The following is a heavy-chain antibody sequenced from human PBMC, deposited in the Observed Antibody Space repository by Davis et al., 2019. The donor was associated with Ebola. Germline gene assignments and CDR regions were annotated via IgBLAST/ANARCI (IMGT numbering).Heavy chain of an antibody. D-gene: IGHD3/OR15-3a*01. CDR3: ATQAWTQFDY. V-gene: IGHV3-7*01. Sequence: PGGSLRLSCAASGFTFSSYGMSWVRQAPGKGLEWMAMINPDGSEGYYMNSVKGRFTISRDTAKNSLFLQMNSLRAEDTAVYFCATQAWTQFDYWGQGTLVTVSS. CDR1: GFTFSSYG. CDR2: INPDGSEG. J-gene: IGHJ4*02.